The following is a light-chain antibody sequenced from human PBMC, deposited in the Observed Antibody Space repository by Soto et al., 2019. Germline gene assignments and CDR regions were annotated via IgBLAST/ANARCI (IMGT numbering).Light chain of an antibody. CDR3: TSYTTSSTVL. V-gene: IGLV2-14*01. CDR2: EVS. CDR1: SSDVGTYNY. J-gene: IGLJ2*01. Sequence: QSALTQPASVSGSPGQSITISCTGTSSDVGTYNYVSWYQHHPGKVPKLMIYEVSSRPSGVSNRFSGSKSGNTASLTISGLQAEDEADYYCTSYTTSSTVLFGGGTKLTVL.